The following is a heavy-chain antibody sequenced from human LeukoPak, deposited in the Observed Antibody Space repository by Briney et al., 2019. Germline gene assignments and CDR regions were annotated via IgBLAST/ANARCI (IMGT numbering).Heavy chain of an antibody. CDR2: ISISGDAT. CDR1: GFSLSRNA. J-gene: IGHJ4*02. V-gene: IGHV3-23*01. Sequence: GGSLRLSCAVSGFSLSRNAMTWVRQAPGKGLQWISSISISGDATDYEDSVKGRFTICRDISKNTLYLQMNSLRVDDTAVYYCAKEIRPNDYWGQGTLVTVSS. CDR3: AKEIRPNDY.